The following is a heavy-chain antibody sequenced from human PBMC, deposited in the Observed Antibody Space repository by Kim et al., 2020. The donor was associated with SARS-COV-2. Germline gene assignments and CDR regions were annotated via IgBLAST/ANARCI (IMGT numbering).Heavy chain of an antibody. CDR3: AKGREYSSSSGYDY. V-gene: IGHV3-9*01. J-gene: IGHJ4*02. Sequence: ADSVKGRFTISRDNAKNSLYLQMNSLRAEDTAVYYCAKGREYSSSSGYDYWGQGTLVTVSS. D-gene: IGHD6-6*01.